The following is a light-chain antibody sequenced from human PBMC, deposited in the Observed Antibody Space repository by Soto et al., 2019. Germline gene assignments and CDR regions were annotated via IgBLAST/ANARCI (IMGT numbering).Light chain of an antibody. Sequence: QSALTQPPSASGSPGQSVTISCTGTSSDVGGYNYVSWYQQYPGKAPKLMIYEVNNRPSGVPDRFSGSKSGNTASLTVSGPQAEDEADYYCNSCSARNNCYFVFGGGTKVTVL. CDR3: NSCSARNNCYFV. CDR2: EVN. V-gene: IGLV2-8*01. CDR1: SSDVGGYNY. J-gene: IGLJ3*02.